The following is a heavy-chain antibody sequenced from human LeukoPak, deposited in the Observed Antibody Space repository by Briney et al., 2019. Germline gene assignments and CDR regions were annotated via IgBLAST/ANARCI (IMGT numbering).Heavy chain of an antibody. J-gene: IGHJ2*01. V-gene: IGHV4-4*07. CDR1: GGSISSYY. CDR3: ARYTYYYDSSGYPNWYFDL. CDR2: IYTSGST. Sequence: KPSETLSLTCTVSGGSISSYYWSWIRQPAGKGLEWIGRIYTSGSTNYNPSLKSRVTMSVDTSKNQFSLKLSSVAAADTAVYYCARYTYYYDSSGYPNWYFDLWGRGTLVTVSS. D-gene: IGHD3-22*01.